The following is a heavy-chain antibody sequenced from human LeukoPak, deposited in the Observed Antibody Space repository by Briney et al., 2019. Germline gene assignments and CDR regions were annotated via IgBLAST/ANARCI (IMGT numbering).Heavy chain of an antibody. Sequence: GGSLRLSCAASGFTFSDYGMHWVRQAPGKGLEWVTFIRYDGSNKYYADSVKGRFTISRDNSKNMLYLQMNSLRAEDTALYYCAKGYRNSWYSDYMDVWGKGTTVTVSS. CDR1: GFTFSDYG. CDR2: IRYDGSNK. CDR3: AKGYRNSWYSDYMDV. J-gene: IGHJ6*03. D-gene: IGHD6-13*01. V-gene: IGHV3-30*02.